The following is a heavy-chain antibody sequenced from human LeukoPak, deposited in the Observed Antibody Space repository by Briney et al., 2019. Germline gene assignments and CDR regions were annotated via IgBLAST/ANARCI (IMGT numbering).Heavy chain of an antibody. CDR1: GFTFSSYG. V-gene: IGHV3-33*01. CDR3: ARAYVVVVPAATNNYYYYYMDV. CDR2: IWYDGSNK. Sequence: GGSLRLSCAASGFTFSSYGMHWVRQAPGKGLEWVAVIWYDGSNKYYADSVKGRFTISRDNSKNTLYLQMSSLRAEDTVVYYCARAYVVVVPAATNNYYYYYMDVWGKGTTVTVSS. J-gene: IGHJ6*03. D-gene: IGHD2-2*01.